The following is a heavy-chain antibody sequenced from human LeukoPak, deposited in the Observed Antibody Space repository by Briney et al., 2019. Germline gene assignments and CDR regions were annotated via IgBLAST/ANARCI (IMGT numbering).Heavy chain of an antibody. Sequence: GGPLRLSCAASGFTFSSYAMHWVRQAPGKGLEWVAVISYDGSNKYYADSVKGRFTISRDNSKNTLYLQMNSLRAEDTAVYYCARGSLPMIYIWDLDYWGQGTLVTVSS. D-gene: IGHD3/OR15-3a*01. J-gene: IGHJ4*02. CDR2: ISYDGSNK. CDR3: ARGSLPMIYIWDLDY. V-gene: IGHV3-30*04. CDR1: GFTFSSYA.